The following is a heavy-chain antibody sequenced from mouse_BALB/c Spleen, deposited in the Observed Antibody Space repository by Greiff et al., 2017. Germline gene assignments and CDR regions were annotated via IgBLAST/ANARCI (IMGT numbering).Heavy chain of an antibody. CDR3: AGRGEYDYVFDY. D-gene: IGHD2-4*01. CDR2: IWSGGST. CDR1: GFSLTSYG. Sequence: VKLMESGPGLVQPSQSLSITCTASGFSLTSYGVHWVRQSPGKGLEWLGVIWSGGSTDYNAAFISRLSTSKDNSKSHVFFKMNSLQANDTAIYYCAGRGEYDYVFDYWGQGTTLTVSS. V-gene: IGHV2-2*02. J-gene: IGHJ2*01.